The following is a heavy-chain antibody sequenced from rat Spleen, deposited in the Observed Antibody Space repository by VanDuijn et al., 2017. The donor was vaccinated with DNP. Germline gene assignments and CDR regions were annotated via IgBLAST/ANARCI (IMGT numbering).Heavy chain of an antibody. Sequence: EVQLVESGGGLVQPGKSLKLSCEASGFTFSNYYMAWVRQAPKGGLEWVATIIYGGSRTQYRDSVKGRFTVSRDNAKSSLYLQMDSLRSEDTATYYCASRTGRYWGQGVMVTVSS. CDR1: GFTFSNYY. D-gene: IGHD5-1*01. CDR3: ASRTGRY. J-gene: IGHJ2*01. V-gene: IGHV5S10*01. CDR2: IIYGGSRT.